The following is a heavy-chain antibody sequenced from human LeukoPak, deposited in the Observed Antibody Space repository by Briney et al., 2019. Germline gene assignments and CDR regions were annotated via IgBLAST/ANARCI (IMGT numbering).Heavy chain of an antibody. V-gene: IGHV3-21*01. Sequence: GGSLRLSCAASGFTFSSYSMNWVRQGPGKGLEWVSSISSSSSYIYYADSVKGRFTISRDNAKNSLYLQMNSLRAEDTAVYYCARAENRELYCTNGVCYPPIDYWGQGTLVTVSS. CDR1: GFTFSSYS. J-gene: IGHJ4*02. CDR3: ARAENRELYCTNGVCYPPIDY. D-gene: IGHD2-8*01. CDR2: ISSSSSYI.